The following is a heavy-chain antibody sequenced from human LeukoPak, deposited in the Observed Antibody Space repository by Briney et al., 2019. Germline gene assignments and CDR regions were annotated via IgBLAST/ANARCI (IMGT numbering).Heavy chain of an antibody. CDR3: AKVDTSGWYEVLDF. V-gene: IGHV3-23*01. D-gene: IGHD6-19*01. J-gene: IGHJ4*02. CDR2: ISVSAGSA. Sequence: LSGGSLRLSCAASGFTFSSFVMSWVRQAPGKGLEWVSAISVSAGSASYADSVKGRFTISRDNSKNTLYLQMNSLRAEDTAKYYCAKVDTSGWYEVLDFWGQGTLVTVSS. CDR1: GFTFSSFV.